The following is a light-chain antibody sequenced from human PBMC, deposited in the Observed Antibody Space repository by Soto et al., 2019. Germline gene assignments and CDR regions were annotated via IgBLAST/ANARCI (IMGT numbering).Light chain of an antibody. J-gene: IGKJ4*01. CDR3: QQYNSYSPLT. CDR1: QSISTL. V-gene: IGKV1-5*03. Sequence: DIQMTQSPSTLSASVVDRVTITCRASQSISTLLAWYQQKQGKAPKLLIYKASGLESGVPSRFRGSGSGTDFTITISSLQPDDFATYYCQQYNSYSPLTFGGVTKVDI. CDR2: KAS.